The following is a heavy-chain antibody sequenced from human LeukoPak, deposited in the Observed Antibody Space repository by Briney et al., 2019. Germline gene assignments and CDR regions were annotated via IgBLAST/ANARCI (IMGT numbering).Heavy chain of an antibody. V-gene: IGHV3-30*18. CDR3: AKDLRIIAAAAMDY. CDR2: ISHDGSNK. CDR1: GFTFSSYG. D-gene: IGHD6-13*01. J-gene: IGHJ4*02. Sequence: PGRSLRLSCAASGFTFSSYGMHWVRQAPGKGLEWVAVISHDGSNKYYADSVKGRFTISRDNSKNTLYLQMNSLRAEDTAVYYCAKDLRIIAAAAMDYWGQGTLVTVSS.